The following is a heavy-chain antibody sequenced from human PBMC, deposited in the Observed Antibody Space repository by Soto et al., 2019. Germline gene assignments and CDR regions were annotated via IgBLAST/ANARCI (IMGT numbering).Heavy chain of an antibody. V-gene: IGHV1-2*02. D-gene: IGHD3-3*01. J-gene: IGHJ4*02. CDR1: GYTFINYY. CDR3: AIGEWLSTSYFNF. Sequence: ASVKVSCKASGYTFINYYMHWVRQAPGQGFEWMGRISPKSGSTNYAQKSQGRVSMTWDTSLKTACMELSSLMSDDTAVYHCAIGEWLSTSYFNFWGKGTLVTVSS. CDR2: ISPKSGST.